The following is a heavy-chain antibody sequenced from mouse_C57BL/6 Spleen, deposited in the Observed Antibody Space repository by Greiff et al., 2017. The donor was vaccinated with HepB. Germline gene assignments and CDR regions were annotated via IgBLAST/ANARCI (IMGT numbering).Heavy chain of an antibody. CDR2: INTNNGGT. J-gene: IGHJ4*01. Sequence: VQLQQSGPELVKPGASVKISCKASGYTFTDYYMNWVKQSHGKSLEWIGDINTNNGGTSYNQKFKGKATLTVDKSSSTAYMERRSLTSEDSAVYYCARLGNYYAMDYWGQGTSVTVSS. D-gene: IGHD3-1*01. V-gene: IGHV1-26*01. CDR3: ARLGNYYAMDY. CDR1: GYTFTDYY.